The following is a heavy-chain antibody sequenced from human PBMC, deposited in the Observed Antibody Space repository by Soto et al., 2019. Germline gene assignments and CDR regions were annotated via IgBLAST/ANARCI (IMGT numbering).Heavy chain of an antibody. V-gene: IGHV4-59*01. J-gene: IGHJ6*02. CDR2: IYYSGST. D-gene: IGHD6-13*01. CDR3: ARAAAAPYYYYGIDV. CDR1: GGSISSYY. Sequence: QVQLQESGPGLVKPSETLSLTCTVSGGSISSYYWRWIRQPPGKGLEWIGYIYYSGSTNYNPSLKTRVPLSVAPSKNQFSLKLSSVTAADTAVYYCARAAAAPYYYYGIDVWGQGTTVTVSS.